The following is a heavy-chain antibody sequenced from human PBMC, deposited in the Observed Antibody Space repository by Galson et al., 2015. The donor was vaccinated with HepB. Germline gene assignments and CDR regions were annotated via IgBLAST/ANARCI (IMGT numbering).Heavy chain of an antibody. J-gene: IGHJ4*02. V-gene: IGHV3-74*01. CDR3: TSTMVTQFDY. CDR1: GFTFSNYN. Sequence: SLRLSCAASGFTFSNYNMNWVRQTPGKGLVWVSRINSDGSTTGYADSVKGRFTISRDNAKNTLYLQMNTLTVEDTAMYYCTSTMVTQFDYWGQGALVTVSS. CDR2: INSDGSTT. D-gene: IGHD4-23*01.